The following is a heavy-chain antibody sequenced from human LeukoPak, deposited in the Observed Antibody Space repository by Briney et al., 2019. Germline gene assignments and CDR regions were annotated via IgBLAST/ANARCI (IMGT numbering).Heavy chain of an antibody. CDR2: ISYDGSNK. J-gene: IGHJ4*02. D-gene: IGHD3-10*01. Sequence: GGSLRLSCAASEITLSNTWMSWVRQAPGKGLEWVAVISYDGSNKYYADSVKGRFTISRDNSKNTLYLQMNNLRAEDTAVYYCALNPDYYGSGSFDYWGQGTLVTVSS. V-gene: IGHV3-30*03. CDR3: ALNPDYYGSGSFDY. CDR1: EITLSNTW.